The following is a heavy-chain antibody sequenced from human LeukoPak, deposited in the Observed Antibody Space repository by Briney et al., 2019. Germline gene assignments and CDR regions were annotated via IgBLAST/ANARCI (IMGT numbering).Heavy chain of an antibody. CDR2: INHSGST. V-gene: IGHV4-34*01. CDR1: GGSFSGYY. CDR3: ARVGTGLQLYY. D-gene: IGHD5-18*01. Sequence: SETLSLTCAVYGGSFSGYYWSWIRQPPVKGLEWIGEINHSGSTNYNPSLKSRVTISVDTSKNQFSLKLSSVTAADTAVYYCARVGTGLQLYYWGQGTLVTVSS. J-gene: IGHJ4*02.